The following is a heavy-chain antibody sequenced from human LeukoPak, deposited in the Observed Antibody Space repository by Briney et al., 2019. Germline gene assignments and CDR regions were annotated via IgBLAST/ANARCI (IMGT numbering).Heavy chain of an antibody. J-gene: IGHJ4*02. V-gene: IGHV1-46*01. CDR3: RATTGDS. CDR2: INPSGGST. Sequence: ASVKVSCKASGYTFTSYYMHWVRQAPGQGLEWMGIINPSGGSTSYAQKFQARVTMTRDTSISTAYMELTRLRSDDTAVYYCRATTGDSWGQGTLVTV. D-gene: IGHD1-1*01. CDR1: GYTFTSYY.